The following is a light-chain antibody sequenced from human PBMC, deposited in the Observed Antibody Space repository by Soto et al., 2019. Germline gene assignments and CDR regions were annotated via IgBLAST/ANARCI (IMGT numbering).Light chain of an antibody. V-gene: IGLV1-40*01. CDR3: QSYDSSLSDSRV. CDR2: GNS. Sequence: QSVLTQPPSVSGAPGQRVTISCTGSSSNIGAGYDVHWYQQLPRTAPKLLIFGNSNRPSGVPDRFSGSKSGTSASLAITGLQAEDEADYYCQSYDSSLSDSRVFGGGTQLTVL. J-gene: IGLJ7*01. CDR1: SSNIGAGYD.